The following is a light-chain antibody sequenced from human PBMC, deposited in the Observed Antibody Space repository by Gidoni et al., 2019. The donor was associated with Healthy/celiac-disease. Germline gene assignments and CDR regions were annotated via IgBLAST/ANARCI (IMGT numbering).Light chain of an antibody. J-gene: IGKJ2*01. V-gene: IGKV3-20*01. CDR2: GAS. Sequence: IVLTRSPGTLSLTPGERATLSCRASQSVSSSYLAWYQQKPGQAPSLLIYGASSRATGIPDRFSGSRSGTDFTLTISRLEPEDFAVYYCQQYGSSPETFGQGTKLEIK. CDR1: QSVSSSY. CDR3: QQYGSSPET.